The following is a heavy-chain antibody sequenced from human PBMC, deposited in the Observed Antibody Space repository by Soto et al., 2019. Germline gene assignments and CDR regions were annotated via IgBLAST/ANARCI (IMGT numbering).Heavy chain of an antibody. CDR2: IYHSGST. Sequence: SETLSLTCAVSGGSISSSNWWSWVRQPPGKGLEWIGEIYHSGSTNYNPPLKSRVTISVDTSKNQFSLKLSSVTAADTAVYFCAGRQDGSNLIFGYWGQGTLVTVSS. CDR3: AGRQDGSNLIFGY. J-gene: IGHJ4*02. CDR1: GGSISSSNW. D-gene: IGHD6-13*01. V-gene: IGHV4-4*02.